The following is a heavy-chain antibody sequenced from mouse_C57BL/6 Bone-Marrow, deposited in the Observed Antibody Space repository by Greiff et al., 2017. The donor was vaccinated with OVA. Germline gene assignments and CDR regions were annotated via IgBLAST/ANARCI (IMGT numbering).Heavy chain of an antibody. CDR3: TTYRY. J-gene: IGHJ2*01. CDR2: IDPENGDT. Sequence: VHVKQSGAELVRPGASVKLSCTASGFNIKDDYMHWVKEKPEQGLEWIGWIDPENGDTEYASKFQGKATITADTSSKTVYLQLRSLTSEDTAVYYCTTYRYWGQGTTLTVAS. V-gene: IGHV14-4*01. CDR1: GFNIKDDY.